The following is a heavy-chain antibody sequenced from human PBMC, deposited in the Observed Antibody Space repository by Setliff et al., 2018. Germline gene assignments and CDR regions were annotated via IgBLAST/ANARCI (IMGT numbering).Heavy chain of an antibody. J-gene: IGHJ3*02. CDR3: ARVGYYDSSGYSFAFDI. D-gene: IGHD3-22*01. CDR2: IYYSGST. V-gene: IGHV4-30-4*08. CDR1: GGSISSYY. Sequence: NPSETPSLTCTVSGGSISSYYWSWIRQPPGKGLEWIGYIYYSGSTYYNPSLKSRVTISVDTSKNQFSLKLSSVTAADTAVYYCARVGYYDSSGYSFAFDIWGQGTMVTVSS.